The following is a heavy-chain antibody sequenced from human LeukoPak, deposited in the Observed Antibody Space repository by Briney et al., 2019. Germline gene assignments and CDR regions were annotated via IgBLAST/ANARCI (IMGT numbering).Heavy chain of an antibody. CDR1: GFTFSSYA. D-gene: IGHD2/OR15-2a*01. J-gene: IGHJ6*02. CDR2: ISGSTNTP. Sequence: GGSLRLSCAASGFTFSSYAMTWVRQAPGGGLDWISAISGSTNTPYYADSVKGRFTISRDNSKNTLYLQMISLRADDTAVYYCAKSGEVLRTTYSGMDVWGQGTTVTVSS. CDR3: AKSGEVLRTTYSGMDV. V-gene: IGHV3-23*01.